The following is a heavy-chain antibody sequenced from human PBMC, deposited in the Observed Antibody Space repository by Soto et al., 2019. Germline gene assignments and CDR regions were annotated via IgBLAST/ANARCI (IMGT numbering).Heavy chain of an antibody. D-gene: IGHD6-13*01. J-gene: IGHJ4*02. V-gene: IGHV3-23*01. CDR1: GFTFSSYA. CDR2: ISASGGST. Sequence: PGGSLRLSCAASGFTFSSYAMSWVRQAPGKGLEWVSAISASGGSTYYADSVRGRFTISRDISKNTLYLQMNSLRAEDTAVYYCAKAPSGSRAATRADYWGQGTLVTVSS. CDR3: AKAPSGSRAATRADY.